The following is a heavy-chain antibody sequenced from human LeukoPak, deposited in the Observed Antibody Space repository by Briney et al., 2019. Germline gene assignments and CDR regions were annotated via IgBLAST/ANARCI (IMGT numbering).Heavy chain of an antibody. CDR3: ASHPLKTGDRSY. D-gene: IGHD7-27*01. CDR2: INPSGGST. V-gene: IGHV1-46*01. Sequence: EASVKVSCKASGYTFTSYYMHWVRQAPGQGLEWMGIINPSGGSTSYAQKFQGRVTMTRDTSTSTVYMELSSLRSEDTAVYYCASHPLKTGDRSYWGQGTLVTVSS. CDR1: GYTFTSYY. J-gene: IGHJ4*02.